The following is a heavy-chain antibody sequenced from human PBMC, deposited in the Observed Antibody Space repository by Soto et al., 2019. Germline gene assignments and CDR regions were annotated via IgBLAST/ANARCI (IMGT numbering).Heavy chain of an antibody. D-gene: IGHD2-8*01. J-gene: IGHJ4*02. Sequence: SVKVSCKASGGTVSSYAISWVRQAPGQGLEWMGGIIPIFGTANYAQKFQGRVTITADESTSTAYMELSSLRSEDTAVYYCARLGYCTNGVCYTVDYWGQGTLVTVSS. CDR2: IIPIFGTA. CDR1: GGTVSSYA. V-gene: IGHV1-69*13. CDR3: ARLGYCTNGVCYTVDY.